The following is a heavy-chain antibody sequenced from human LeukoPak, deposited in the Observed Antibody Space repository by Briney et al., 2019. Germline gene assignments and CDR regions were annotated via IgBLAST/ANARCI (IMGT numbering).Heavy chain of an antibody. V-gene: IGHV3-66*01. J-gene: IGHJ6*02. CDR3: GAAAKSYYYYGLGV. D-gene: IGHD5-18*01. CDR2: IYSVGST. Sequence: GGFLRLSCAASGFTVSSNYMSWVRQAPGKGLEWVSVIYSVGSTYYADSVNGRFTISRDNSKNTLYLQMNSLRAEDTAVYYCGAAAKSYYYYGLGVWGQGTTVTVSS. CDR1: GFTVSSNY.